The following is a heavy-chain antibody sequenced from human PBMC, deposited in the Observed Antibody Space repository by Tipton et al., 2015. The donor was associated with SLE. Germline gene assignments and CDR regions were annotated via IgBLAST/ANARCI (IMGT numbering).Heavy chain of an antibody. V-gene: IGHV3-21*01. Sequence: GSLRLSCAASGFIFSDYSMNWVRQAPGKGLEWVSSISSSSRYIYHAESLKGRFTISRDNAKNTLYLQMNSLRAEDTAVYYCARWGKVGGFDPWGQGTLVTVSS. CDR2: ISSSSRYI. CDR1: GFIFSDYS. D-gene: IGHD7-27*01. J-gene: IGHJ5*02. CDR3: ARWGKVGGFDP.